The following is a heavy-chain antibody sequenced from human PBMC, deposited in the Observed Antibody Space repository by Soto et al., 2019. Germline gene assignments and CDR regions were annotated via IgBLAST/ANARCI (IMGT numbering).Heavy chain of an antibody. V-gene: IGHV1-8*01. D-gene: IGHD2-8*01. CDR1: GYTFTSYD. Sequence: GASVKVSCKASGYTFTSYDINWVRQATGQGLEWMGWMNPNSGNTGYAQKFQGRVTMTRNTSTSTAYMELRSLRSDDTAVYYCARDVSGDWFDPWGQGTLVTVSS. CDR2: MNPNSGNT. CDR3: ARDVSGDWFDP. J-gene: IGHJ5*02.